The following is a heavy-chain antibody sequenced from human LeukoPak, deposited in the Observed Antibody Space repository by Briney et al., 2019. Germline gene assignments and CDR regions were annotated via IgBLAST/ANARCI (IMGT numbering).Heavy chain of an antibody. CDR1: GGTFSSYA. J-gene: IGHJ5*02. Sequence: GSPVKVSCKASGGTFSSYAISWVGQAPGQGLEWMGGIIPIFGTANYAQKFQGRVTITADESTSTAYMELSSLRSEDTAVYYCARVKEGSITIFGVVTNPNWFDPWGQGTLVTVSS. CDR3: ARVKEGSITIFGVVTNPNWFDP. CDR2: IIPIFGTA. D-gene: IGHD3-3*01. V-gene: IGHV1-69*01.